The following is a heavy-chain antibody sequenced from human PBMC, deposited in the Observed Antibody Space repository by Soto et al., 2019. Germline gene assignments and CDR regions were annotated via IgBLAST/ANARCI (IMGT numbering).Heavy chain of an antibody. Sequence: QVQLVQSGAEVKKPGSSVKVSCKASGGTFSSYTISWVRQAPGQGLAWMGRIIPILGIANYAQKFQGRVTITADKSTSTAYMELSSLRSEDTAVYYCARGGRDGYKSLDYWGQGTLVTVSS. J-gene: IGHJ4*02. CDR2: IIPILGIA. CDR3: ARGGRDGYKSLDY. CDR1: GGTFSSYT. D-gene: IGHD5-12*01. V-gene: IGHV1-69*02.